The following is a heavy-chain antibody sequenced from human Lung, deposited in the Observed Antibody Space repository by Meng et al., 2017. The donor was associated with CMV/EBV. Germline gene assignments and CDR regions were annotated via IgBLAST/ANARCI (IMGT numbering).Heavy chain of an antibody. CDR3: ARGLRYFDWLSPSNYYYGMDV. CDR1: GGTFSNYP. V-gene: IGHV1-69*02. Sequence: SXXVSXKTSGGTFSNYPINWVRQAPGQGLEWMGRFIPMFNISGFAQRFQGRISITADTSTSTGYMELSSLTSEDTAVYFCARGLRYFDWLSPSNYYYGMDVWXQGPPVTVSS. D-gene: IGHD3-9*01. CDR2: FIPMFNIS. J-gene: IGHJ6*02.